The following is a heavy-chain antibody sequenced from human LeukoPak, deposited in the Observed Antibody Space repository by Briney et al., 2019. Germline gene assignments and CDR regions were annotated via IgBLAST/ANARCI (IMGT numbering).Heavy chain of an antibody. Sequence: GGSLRLSCAASGFTVSSNYVSWVRQAPGKGLEWVSVIYSGGSTYYADSVKGRFTISRDNSKNTLYLQMNSLRAEDTAVYYCARSIAVAGYYFDYWGQGTLVTVSS. CDR2: IYSGGST. CDR3: ARSIAVAGYYFDY. D-gene: IGHD6-19*01. J-gene: IGHJ4*02. CDR1: GFTVSSNY. V-gene: IGHV3-53*01.